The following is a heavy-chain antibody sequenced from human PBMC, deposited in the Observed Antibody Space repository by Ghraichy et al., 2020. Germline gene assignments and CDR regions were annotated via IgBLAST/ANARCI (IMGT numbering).Heavy chain of an antibody. J-gene: IGHJ4*02. V-gene: IGHV4-59*01. D-gene: IGHD6-19*01. Sequence: ESLSLTCTVSGGSIRNDYWSWIRQPPGNGLEWIGYVSYSGDTNYNPSLKSRVTMSVDASKNDFSLNLRSVTAADTAIYFCAKYLLGASGCDSWGQGTLVTVSS. CDR2: VSYSGDT. CDR1: GGSIRNDY. CDR3: AKYLLGASGCDS.